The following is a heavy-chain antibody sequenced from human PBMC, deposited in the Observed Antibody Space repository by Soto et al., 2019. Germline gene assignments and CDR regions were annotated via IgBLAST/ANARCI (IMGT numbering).Heavy chain of an antibody. D-gene: IGHD3-22*01. CDR3: ARDQGDSSVYYLYYFDY. J-gene: IGHJ4*02. Sequence: QVQLVQSGAEVKKPGSSVKVSCKASGGTFSSYAISWVRQAPGQGLEWMGGIIPIFGTANYAQKLQGRVTIIADESTSTAYMELSSLRSEDTAVYYCARDQGDSSVYYLYYFDYWVQVTLVTVSS. V-gene: IGHV1-69*01. CDR1: GGTFSSYA. CDR2: IIPIFGTA.